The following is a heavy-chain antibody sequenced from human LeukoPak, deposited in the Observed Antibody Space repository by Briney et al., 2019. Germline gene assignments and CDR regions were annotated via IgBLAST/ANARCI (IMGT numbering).Heavy chain of an antibody. Sequence: GGSLRLSCAASGFTFSSYAMSWVRQAPGKGLEWVSAISGSGGSTYYADSVEGRFTISRDNSKNTLYLQMNSLRDEDSAVYYCARAAYCGSDCYYYFDCWGQGALVTVSS. CDR3: ARAAYCGSDCYYYFDC. J-gene: IGHJ4*02. CDR1: GFTFSSYA. V-gene: IGHV3-23*01. CDR2: ISGSGGST. D-gene: IGHD2-21*02.